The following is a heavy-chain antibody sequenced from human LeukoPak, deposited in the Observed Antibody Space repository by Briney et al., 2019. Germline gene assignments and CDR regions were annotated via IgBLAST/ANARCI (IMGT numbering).Heavy chain of an antibody. V-gene: IGHV3-48*01. CDR3: VRDRGISFYFDY. Sequence: AGGSLTLSCAVSGFPFTTYNMNWVRQAPGKGLEWVSYIDSSSSTIKYADSVKGRFTVSRDNAKNSLHLQMNSLRAEDTAVYYCVRDRGISFYFDYWGQGTLVTVSS. CDR1: GFPFTTYN. D-gene: IGHD3-16*02. J-gene: IGHJ4*02. CDR2: IDSSSSTI.